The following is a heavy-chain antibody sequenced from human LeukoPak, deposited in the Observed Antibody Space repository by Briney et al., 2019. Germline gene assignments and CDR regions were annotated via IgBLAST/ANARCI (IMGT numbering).Heavy chain of an antibody. V-gene: IGHV1-8*01. Sequence: VSVKVSCKASGYTFTSYDINWVRQATGQGLEWMGWMNPNSGNTGYAQKFQGRVTMTRNTSISTAYMELSSLRSEDTAVYYCARDLITMVRGVITPVGMDVWGQGTTVTVSS. CDR1: GYTFTSYD. J-gene: IGHJ6*02. CDR3: ARDLITMVRGVITPVGMDV. CDR2: MNPNSGNT. D-gene: IGHD3-10*01.